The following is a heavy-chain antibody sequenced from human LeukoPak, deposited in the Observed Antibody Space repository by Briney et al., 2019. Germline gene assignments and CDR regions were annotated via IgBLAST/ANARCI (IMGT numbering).Heavy chain of an antibody. J-gene: IGHJ4*02. CDR1: GFTFSSYA. D-gene: IGHD3-3*01. CDR2: ISGSGGST. Sequence: GGSLRLSCAASGFTFSSYAMSWVRQAPGKGLEWVSAISGSGGSTYYADCVKGRFTISRDNSKNTLYLQMNSLRAEDTSVYYFAKQKLTPRITIFGVVNTAADFWGQGTLVTVSS. CDR3: AKQKLTPRITIFGVVNTAADF. V-gene: IGHV3-23*01.